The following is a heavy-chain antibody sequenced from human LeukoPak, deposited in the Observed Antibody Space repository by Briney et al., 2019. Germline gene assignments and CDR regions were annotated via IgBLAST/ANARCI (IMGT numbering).Heavy chain of an antibody. V-gene: IGHV3-43*02. Sequence: EGSLRLSCAASGFTFDDSAMHWVRQAPGRGLEWVSLITGDGTTTYYADSVKGRFTISRDNNKNSLYLQMHSLRTEDTAFYYCAKPNNYYDSSGYPVAYYYYYYMDVWGKGATVTVS. CDR3: AKPNNYYDSSGYPVAYYYYYYMDV. D-gene: IGHD3-22*01. CDR1: GFTFDDSA. CDR2: ITGDGTTT. J-gene: IGHJ6*03.